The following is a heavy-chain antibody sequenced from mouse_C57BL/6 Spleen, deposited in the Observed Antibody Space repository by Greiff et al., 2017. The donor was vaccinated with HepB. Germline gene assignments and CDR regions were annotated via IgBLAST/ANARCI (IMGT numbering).Heavy chain of an antibody. CDR3: TRSNPITSVVATDWYFDV. J-gene: IGHJ1*03. Sequence: QVQLQQSGAELVRPGASVTLSCKASGYTFTDYEMHWVKQTPVHGLEWIGAIDPETGGTAYNQKFKGKAILTADKSSSPAYMELRSLTSEDSAVYYCTRSNPITSVVATDWYFDVWGTGTTVTVSS. CDR2: IDPETGGT. V-gene: IGHV1-15*01. CDR1: GYTFTDYE. D-gene: IGHD1-1*01.